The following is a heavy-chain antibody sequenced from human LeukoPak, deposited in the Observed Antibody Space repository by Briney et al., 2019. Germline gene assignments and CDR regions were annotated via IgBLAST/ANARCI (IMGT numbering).Heavy chain of an antibody. CDR2: ISSSGSTI. D-gene: IGHD3-16*02. V-gene: IGHV3-48*03. CDR1: GFTFSSYE. J-gene: IGHJ4*02. Sequence: GGSLRLSCAASGFTFSSYEMNWVRQAPGKGLEWVSYISSSGSTIYYADSVKGRFTISRDNAKNSLYLQMNSLRAEDTAVYYCAREYYDYVWGSYRSRYYFDYWGQGTLVTVSS. CDR3: AREYYDYVWGSYRSRYYFDY.